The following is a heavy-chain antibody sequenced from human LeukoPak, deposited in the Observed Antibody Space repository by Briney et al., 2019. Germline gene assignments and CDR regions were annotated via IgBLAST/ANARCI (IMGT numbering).Heavy chain of an antibody. V-gene: IGHV4-34*01. CDR3: ARLLPSYYDSSGPVPSYYFGY. J-gene: IGHJ4*02. CDR2: INHSGST. Sequence: SETLSLTCAVYGGSFSGYYWSWIRQPPGKGLEWIGEINHSGSTNYNPSLKSRVTISVDTSKNQFSLKLSSVTAADTAVYYCARLLPSYYDSSGPVPSYYFGYWGQGTLVTVSS. D-gene: IGHD3-22*01. CDR1: GGSFSGYY.